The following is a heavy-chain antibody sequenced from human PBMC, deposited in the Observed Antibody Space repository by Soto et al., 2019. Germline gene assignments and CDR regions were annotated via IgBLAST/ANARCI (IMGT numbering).Heavy chain of an antibody. J-gene: IGHJ4*02. CDR1: GYIFTSYH. CDR2: ISAYNTNT. Sequence: QVQLVQSGAEVKRPGASVKVSCKTTGYIFTSYHISWVRQAPGQGLEWMGWISAYNTNTNYAQKFQGRVTMTTDTLTSTAYMELRSLRSDDTAVYYCARDTPPTDYWGQGTLVTVSS. CDR3: ARDTPPTDY. V-gene: IGHV1-18*01.